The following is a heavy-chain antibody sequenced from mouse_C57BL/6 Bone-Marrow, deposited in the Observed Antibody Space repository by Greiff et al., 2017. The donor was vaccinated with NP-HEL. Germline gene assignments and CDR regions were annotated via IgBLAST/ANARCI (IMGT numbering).Heavy chain of an antibody. CDR1: GYTFTSYG. J-gene: IGHJ2*01. V-gene: IGHV1-81*01. CDR2: IYPRSGNT. CDR3: ARITTVVPNRDYFDY. Sequence: VQLQQSGAELARPGASVKLSCKASGYTFTSYGISWVKQRTGQGLEWIGEIYPRSGNTYYNEKFKGKATLTADKSSSTAYMELRSLTSEDSAVYFCARITTVVPNRDYFDYWGQGTTLTVSS. D-gene: IGHD1-1*01.